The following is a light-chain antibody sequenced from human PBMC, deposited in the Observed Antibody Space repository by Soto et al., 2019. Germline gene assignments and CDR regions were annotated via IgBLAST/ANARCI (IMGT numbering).Light chain of an antibody. Sequence: QAVVTQPPSASGTPGQRVTISCSGSYSNIGTNAVNWNRQLPGPAPGLLIYSSNQRPSGVPDRFSGSKSGSSASLAISGLQSEDEADYYCAAWDDSLNGPSVVFGGGTKLTVL. V-gene: IGLV1-44*01. CDR3: AAWDDSLNGPSVV. J-gene: IGLJ2*01. CDR2: SSN. CDR1: YSNIGTNA.